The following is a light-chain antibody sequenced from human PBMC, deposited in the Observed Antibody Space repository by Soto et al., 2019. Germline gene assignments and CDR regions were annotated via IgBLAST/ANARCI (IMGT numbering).Light chain of an antibody. CDR3: GTWDSSLSAGV. Sequence: QSVLTQPPSVSAAPGQKVTISCSGSSSNIGNNYVSWYQQLPGTAPKLLIYDNKKRPSGIPDRFSGSKSGTSATLGITGLQTGDEADDDCGTWDSSLSAGVFGGGTKLTVL. J-gene: IGLJ3*02. V-gene: IGLV1-51*01. CDR1: SSNIGNNY. CDR2: DNK.